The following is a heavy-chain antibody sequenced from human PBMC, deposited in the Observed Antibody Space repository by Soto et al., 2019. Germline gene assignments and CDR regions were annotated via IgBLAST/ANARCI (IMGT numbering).Heavy chain of an antibody. CDR3: AKDLIAVVWYGLDY. D-gene: IGHD6-19*01. CDR1: GFTFSSYA. CDR2: ISGSGGST. Sequence: EVQLLESGGGLVQPGGSLRLSCAASGFTFSSYAMSWVRQAPGKGLEWVSAISGSGGSTYYADSVNGRFTISRDNSKNTLYLQMNSLRAEDTAVYYCAKDLIAVVWYGLDYWGQGTLVTVSS. J-gene: IGHJ4*02. V-gene: IGHV3-23*01.